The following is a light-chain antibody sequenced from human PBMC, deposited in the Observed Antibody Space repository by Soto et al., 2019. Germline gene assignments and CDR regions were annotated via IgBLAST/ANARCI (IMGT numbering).Light chain of an antibody. CDR1: QSVSSSY. Sequence: EIVLTQSPGTLSLSPGERATLSCRASQSVSSSYLDWYQQRPGQAPRLLIYGASSMATVIPERFSGSGSGTDFTHTSSRLEPEYLAEYYCQQYESSPWTIGQGTKVEIK. V-gene: IGKV3-20*01. J-gene: IGKJ1*01. CDR2: GAS. CDR3: QQYESSPWT.